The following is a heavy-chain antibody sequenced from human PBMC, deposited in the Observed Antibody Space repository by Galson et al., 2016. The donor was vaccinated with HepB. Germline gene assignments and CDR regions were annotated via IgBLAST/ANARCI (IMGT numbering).Heavy chain of an antibody. CDR2: ISLGGDDI. CDR3: ARHTAGVGTVSYFDV. V-gene: IGHV3-48*02. J-gene: IGHJ2*01. D-gene: IGHD3/OR15-3a*01. CDR1: GFSFRSFS. Sequence: SLRLSCAASGFSFRSFSLSWVRQAPGKGLDWISSISLGGDDIFYADSVTGRFTISRDDAKMSLFLQMNSLRDDDTSVYYCARHTAGVGTVSYFDVWGRGTPVTV.